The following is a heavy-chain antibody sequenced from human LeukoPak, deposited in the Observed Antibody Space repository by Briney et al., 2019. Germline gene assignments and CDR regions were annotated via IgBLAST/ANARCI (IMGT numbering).Heavy chain of an antibody. J-gene: IGHJ4*02. CDR2: ISTDGSIT. Sequence: QPGGSLRLSCAASGFPFSTDWMHWVRPAPGKGLVWVSRISTDGSITSYADSVKGRFTISRDNAKDTLYLQMNSLRAEDTAVYYCARHLNYYLDYWGQGTLVTVSS. CDR1: GFPFSTDW. D-gene: IGHD3-10*01. CDR3: ARHLNYYLDY. V-gene: IGHV3-74*01.